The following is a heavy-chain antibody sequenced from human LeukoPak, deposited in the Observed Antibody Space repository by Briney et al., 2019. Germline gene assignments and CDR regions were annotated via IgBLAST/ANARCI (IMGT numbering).Heavy chain of an antibody. CDR3: ASLPTAASYMDV. J-gene: IGHJ6*03. D-gene: IGHD5/OR15-5a*01. CDR1: GFTFSSYA. CDR2: ISGSGGST. Sequence: PGGSLRLSCAASGFTFSSYAMSWVRQAPGKWLEWVSAISGSGGSTYYADSVKGRFTISRDNSKNTLYLQMNSLRAEDTAVYYCASLPTAASYMDVWGKGTTVTVSS. V-gene: IGHV3-23*01.